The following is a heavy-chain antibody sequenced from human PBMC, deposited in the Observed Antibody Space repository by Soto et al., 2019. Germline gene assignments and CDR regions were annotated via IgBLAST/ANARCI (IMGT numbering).Heavy chain of an antibody. CDR2: INPSGGAT. V-gene: IGHV1-46*01. CDR1: GYTFANYY. D-gene: IGHD3-16*01. J-gene: IGHJ5*02. CDR3: AKQTVELSLGGFDP. Sequence: QVRLVQSGAEVQRPGASVKLSCEASGYTFANYYVHWVRQAPGQGLEWMGKINPSGGATTYAQNFQGRVSMTWDGSAKSVYMEMKSLSGDDTAVYYCAKQTVELSLGGFDPWRQGTLVTVSS.